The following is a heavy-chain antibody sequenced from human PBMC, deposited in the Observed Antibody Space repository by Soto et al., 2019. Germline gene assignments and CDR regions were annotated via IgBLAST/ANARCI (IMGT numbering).Heavy chain of an antibody. CDR2: IYYSGST. D-gene: IGHD3-3*01. CDR1: GGSISSGGYY. Sequence: QVQLQESGPGLVKPSQTLSLTCTVSGGSISSGGYYWSWIRQHPGKGLEWIGYIYYSGSTYYNPSLKSRVTISVDTSKNQFALKLSSVTAADTAVYYCARDRPPVGTMDYWGQGTLVTVSS. J-gene: IGHJ4*02. V-gene: IGHV4-31*03. CDR3: ARDRPPVGTMDY.